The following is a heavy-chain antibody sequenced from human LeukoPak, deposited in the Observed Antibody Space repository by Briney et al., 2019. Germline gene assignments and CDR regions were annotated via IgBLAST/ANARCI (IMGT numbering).Heavy chain of an antibody. J-gene: IGHJ5*02. V-gene: IGHV3-13*01. D-gene: IGHD6-6*01. CDR2: IGTAGDT. CDR1: GFTFSSYD. CDR3: ARDRGISSFDP. Sequence: GGSLRLSCAASGFTFSSYDMHWVRQATGKGLEWVSAIGTAGDTYYPGSVKGRFTISRDNAKNSLYLQMNSLRAEDTAVYYCARDRGISSFDPWGQGTLVTVSS.